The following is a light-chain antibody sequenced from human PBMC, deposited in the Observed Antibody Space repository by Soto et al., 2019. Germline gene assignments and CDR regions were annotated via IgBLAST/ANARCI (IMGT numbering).Light chain of an antibody. V-gene: IGKV3-15*01. CDR1: QSVSSN. CDR2: GAS. CDR3: QQYNNWRPS. Sequence: EIVMTQSPATLSVSPGERATLSCRASQSVSSNLAWYQQKPGQAPRLLIYGASTRATGIPARFSGSGSGTEFPLTLSSLQSEDFAVYYCQQYNNWRPSFGQGTKVEIK. J-gene: IGKJ1*01.